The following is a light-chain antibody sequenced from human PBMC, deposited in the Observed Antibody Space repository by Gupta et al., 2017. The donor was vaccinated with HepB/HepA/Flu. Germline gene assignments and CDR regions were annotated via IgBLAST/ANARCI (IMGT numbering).Light chain of an antibody. CDR2: EVS. CDR1: SSDVGFYNY. J-gene: IGLJ2*01. V-gene: IGLV2-8*01. Sequence: QSALTQPPSASGSPGKSVTISCTGTSSDVGFYNYVSWYQQHPGKAPKLMSYEVSKRPSGVPDRFSGSKSGNTASLTVSGLQAEDEADYYCSSYGGSNNLVFGGGTKLTVL. CDR3: SSYGGSNNLV.